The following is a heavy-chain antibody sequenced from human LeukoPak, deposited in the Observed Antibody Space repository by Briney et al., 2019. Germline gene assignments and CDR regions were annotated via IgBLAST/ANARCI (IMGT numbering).Heavy chain of an antibody. J-gene: IGHJ4*02. CDR2: ISGSGGST. D-gene: IGHD4-17*01. Sequence: GGSLRLSCAASGFTFSSYAMSWVRQAPGKGLEWVSGISGSGGSTYYADSVKGRFTISGDNSKNTLFLQVNSLRAEDTALYYCAKDRNRDYPYYFDYWGQGTLVTVSS. V-gene: IGHV3-23*01. CDR1: GFTFSSYA. CDR3: AKDRNRDYPYYFDY.